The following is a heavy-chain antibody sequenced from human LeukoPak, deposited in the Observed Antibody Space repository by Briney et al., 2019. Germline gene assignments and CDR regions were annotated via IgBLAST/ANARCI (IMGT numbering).Heavy chain of an antibody. CDR3: ARELLGAFDY. J-gene: IGHJ4*02. CDR2: ISYDGSKK. CDR1: GFTFRNYA. V-gene: IGHV3-30-3*01. Sequence: GGSLRLSCAASGFTFRNYAMNWVRQAPGKGLEWVAVISYDGSKKYYADSVKGRFTISRDNSKNTLYLQMNSLRAEDTAVYYCARELLGAFDYWGQGTLVTVSS. D-gene: IGHD7-27*01.